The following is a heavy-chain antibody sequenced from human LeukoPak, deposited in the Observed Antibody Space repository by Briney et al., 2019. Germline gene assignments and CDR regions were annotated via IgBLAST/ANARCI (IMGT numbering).Heavy chain of an antibody. V-gene: IGHV1-18*01. D-gene: IGHD6-19*01. CDR3: ARVEAVAGTAAN. J-gene: IGHJ4*02. CDR1: GYTFTSYG. Sequence: ASVKVSCKASGYTFTSYGISWVRQAPGQGLEWMGWISAYNGNTNYAQKLQGRVTMTTDTSTSTAYMELRSLRSDDTAVYDCARVEAVAGTAANWGQGTLVTVSS. CDR2: ISAYNGNT.